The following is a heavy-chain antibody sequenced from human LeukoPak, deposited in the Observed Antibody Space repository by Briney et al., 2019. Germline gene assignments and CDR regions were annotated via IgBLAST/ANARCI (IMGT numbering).Heavy chain of an antibody. D-gene: IGHD2-2*01. CDR1: GFTIEDYG. CDR3: ARAIVVIPAAIRY. CDR2: ISWDSGSL. J-gene: IGHJ4*02. V-gene: IGHV3-9*01. Sequence: GGSLRLSCAASGFTIEDYGMHWVRLVPGKGLEWVSGISWDSGSLGYADSVKGRFTISRDNAKNSLYLQMNSLRAEDTAVYYCARAIVVIPAAIRYWGQGTLVTVSS.